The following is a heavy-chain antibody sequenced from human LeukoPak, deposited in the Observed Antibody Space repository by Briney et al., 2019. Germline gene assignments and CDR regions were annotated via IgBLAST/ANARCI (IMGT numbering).Heavy chain of an antibody. V-gene: IGHV4-59*12. CDR3: ARDPQDWYFDL. J-gene: IGHJ2*01. CDR2: IYYSGST. CDR1: GGSIRSYY. Sequence: SETLSLTCTVSGGSIRSYYWTWIRQPPGKGLEWIGYIYYSGSTNYNPSLKSRVTMSVDTSKNQFSLKLSSVTAADTAVYYCARDPQDWYFDLWGRGTLVTVSS.